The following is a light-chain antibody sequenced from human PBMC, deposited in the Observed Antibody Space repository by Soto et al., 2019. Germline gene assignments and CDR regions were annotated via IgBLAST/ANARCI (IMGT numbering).Light chain of an antibody. V-gene: IGKV3-15*01. J-gene: IGKJ1*01. CDR1: QSVRSS. Sequence: VMTQSRAPLSVSPGERDTLSCWASQSVRSSLAWYQQKPGQAHRLLIYDESARATDIPARFSGSGSGTEFTLTIRGLQSEDSAVYFCQQYNNWPGTFGQGTKVDIK. CDR3: QQYNNWPGT. CDR2: DES.